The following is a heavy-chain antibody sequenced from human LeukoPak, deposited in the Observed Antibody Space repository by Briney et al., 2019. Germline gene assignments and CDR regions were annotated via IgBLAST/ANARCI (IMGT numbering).Heavy chain of an antibody. CDR2: IKQDGSEK. V-gene: IGHV3-7*03. CDR3: ARDQGGTQWQTLYFDY. Sequence: GGSLRLSCAASGFTFSSFWMSWLRQAPGKGREWVANIKQDGSEKYYVDSVKGRFTISRDNAKNSLYLQMNSLRAEDTAVYYCARDQGGTQWQTLYFDYWGQGTLVTVSS. CDR1: GFTFSSFW. D-gene: IGHD2-8*01. J-gene: IGHJ4*02.